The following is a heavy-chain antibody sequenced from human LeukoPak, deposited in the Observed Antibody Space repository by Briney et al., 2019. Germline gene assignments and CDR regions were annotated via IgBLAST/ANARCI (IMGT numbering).Heavy chain of an antibody. CDR3: ATGDRSWDY. CDR1: GLTLSSKY. CDR2: IYSAGNT. D-gene: IGHD2-21*02. Sequence: GGSLRLSCAASGLTLSSKYINRLRQAPGRGLEWVSVIYSAGNTDSADSVKGRFTISRDTSRNTVYLQMNGQRAEDTAVYYCATGDRSWDYWGQGAVVTVSS. J-gene: IGHJ4*02. V-gene: IGHV3-66*01.